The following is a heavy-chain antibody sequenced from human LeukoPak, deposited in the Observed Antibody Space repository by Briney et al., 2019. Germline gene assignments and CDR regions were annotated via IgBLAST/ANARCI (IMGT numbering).Heavy chain of an antibody. D-gene: IGHD2-21*02. V-gene: IGHV3-30*18. CDR1: GFSFRDYS. Sequence: GGSLRLSCAASGFSFRDYSMNWVRQAPGKGLEWVAVISYDGSNKYYADSVKGRFTISRDNSKNTLFLQMNSLRPEDTAVYYCAKASCGFDCYSDSWGQGTLVTVSS. J-gene: IGHJ4*02. CDR3: AKASCGFDCYSDS. CDR2: ISYDGSNK.